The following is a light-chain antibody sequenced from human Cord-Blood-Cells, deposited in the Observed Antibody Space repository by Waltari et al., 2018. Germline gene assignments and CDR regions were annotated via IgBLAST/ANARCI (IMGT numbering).Light chain of an antibody. CDR3: MQALQTPRT. V-gene: IGKV2-28*01. CDR1: QRLLHSNGYNY. CDR2: LGS. Sequence: DLVLPQSPLSLPVTLGEPAAISCRSSQRLLHSNGYNYLDWYLQKPGQSPQLLIYLGSNRASGVPDRFSGSGSGTDFTLKISRVEAEDVGVYYCMQALQTPRTFGQGTKVEIK. J-gene: IGKJ1*01.